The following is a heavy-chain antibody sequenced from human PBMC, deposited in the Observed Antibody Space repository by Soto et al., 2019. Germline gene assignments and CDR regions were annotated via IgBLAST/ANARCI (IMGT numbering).Heavy chain of an antibody. CDR1: GGSISSYY. J-gene: IGHJ4*02. D-gene: IGHD6-19*01. V-gene: IGHV4-59*08. CDR2: IYYSGST. CDR3: ARQVGGWAPWYFDY. Sequence: QVQLQESGPGLVKPSETLSLTCTVSGGSISSYYWSWIRQPPGKGLEWIGYIYYSGSTNYNPSLKGLVTISVDTSKNQFSLKLSSVTAADTAVYYCARQVGGWAPWYFDYWGQGTLVTVSS.